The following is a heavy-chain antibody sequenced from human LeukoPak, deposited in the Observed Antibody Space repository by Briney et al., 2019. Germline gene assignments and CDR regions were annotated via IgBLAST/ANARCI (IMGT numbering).Heavy chain of an antibody. J-gene: IGHJ4*02. CDR1: GYTFTGYY. CDR3: ARFSGSYSDHFDY. D-gene: IGHD1-26*01. CDR2: INPNSGGT. V-gene: IGHV1-2*02. Sequence: ASVKVSCKASGYTFTGYYMHWVRQAPGQGLEWMGWINPNSGGTNYAQKFQGRVTMTRDTSISTAYMELSRLRSDDTAVYYCARFSGSYSDHFDYWGQGTLVTVSS.